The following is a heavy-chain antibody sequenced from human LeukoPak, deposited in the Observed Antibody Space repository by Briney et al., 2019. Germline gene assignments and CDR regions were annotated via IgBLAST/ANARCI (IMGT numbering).Heavy chain of an antibody. Sequence: ASVRVSCKAYGYNFATSGIGWVRQAPGQGLEWLGWISGYNGNTKSAPKLQGRVTMTTDTSTDTAYLELGSLRVDDTAIYYCARDLGPYTGSYYSYYHYMDVWGAGTSVTVSS. CDR1: GYNFATSG. J-gene: IGHJ6*03. D-gene: IGHD1-26*01. V-gene: IGHV1-18*01. CDR3: ARDLGPYTGSYYSYYHYMDV. CDR2: ISGYNGNT.